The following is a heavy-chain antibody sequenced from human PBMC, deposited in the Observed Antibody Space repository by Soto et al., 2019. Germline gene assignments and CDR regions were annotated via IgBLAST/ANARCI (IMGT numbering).Heavy chain of an antibody. J-gene: IGHJ4*02. V-gene: IGHV3-30*18. D-gene: IGHD6-19*01. CDR3: AKDGNVYSSGWYAPSLDY. CDR2: ISYDGSNT. CDR1: GFTFSTYG. Sequence: QVQLVESGGGVVQPGRSLRLSCVASGFTFSTYGIHWVRQAPGKGLEWVAVISYDGSNTYYADSVKGRFTISRDNSKNTXXLQMNSLRAEDTAVYYCAKDGNVYSSGWYAPSLDYWGQGTLVTVSS.